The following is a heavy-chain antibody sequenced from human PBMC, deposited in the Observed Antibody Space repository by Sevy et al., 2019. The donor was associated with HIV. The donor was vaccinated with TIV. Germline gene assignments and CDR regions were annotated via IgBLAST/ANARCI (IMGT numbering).Heavy chain of an antibody. CDR3: ARDWAGGNYYYYYMDV. Sequence: ASVKVSCKASGYTFTNQYMHWVRQAPGQGLEWMGWINPHSGGTNYAQKFQGRVTMTRDPSISTAYMELTRLRSDDTAVYYCARDWAGGNYYYYYMDVWGKGTTVTVSS. CDR2: INPHSGGT. D-gene: IGHD3-16*01. J-gene: IGHJ6*03. CDR1: GYTFTNQY. V-gene: IGHV1-2*02.